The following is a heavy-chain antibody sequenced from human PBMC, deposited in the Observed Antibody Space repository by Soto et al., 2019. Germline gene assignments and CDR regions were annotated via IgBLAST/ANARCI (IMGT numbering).Heavy chain of an antibody. J-gene: IGHJ4*02. V-gene: IGHV1-18*01. CDR3: ATGGQWLALRYYFDY. CDR2: ISAYNGNT. Sequence: ASVKVSCKASGYTFTSYGISWVRQAPGQGLEWMGWISAYNGNTNYAQKLQGRVTMTTDTSTDTAYMELSSLRSEDTAVYYCATGGQWLALRYYFDYWGQGTLVTVSS. D-gene: IGHD6-19*01. CDR1: GYTFTSYG.